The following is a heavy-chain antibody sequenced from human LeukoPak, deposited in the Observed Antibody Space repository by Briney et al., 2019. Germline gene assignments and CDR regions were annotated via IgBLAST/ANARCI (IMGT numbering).Heavy chain of an antibody. D-gene: IGHD4-23*01. V-gene: IGHV4-38-2*01. J-gene: IGHJ6*03. CDR3: ARGGGNGWGWVGHYYYMDV. Sequence: GSLRLSCAASGFTFDDYAMHWVRQAPGKGLEWIGNMYHSGSTYNNPSLKSRVTISVDTSKNQFSLKLSSVSAADTAVYYCARGGGNGWGWVGHYYYMDVWGKGTTVTVSS. CDR1: GFTFDDYA. CDR2: MYHSGST.